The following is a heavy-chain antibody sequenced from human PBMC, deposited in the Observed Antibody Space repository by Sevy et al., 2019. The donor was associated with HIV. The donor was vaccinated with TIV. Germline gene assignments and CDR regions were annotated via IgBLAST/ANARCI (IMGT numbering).Heavy chain of an antibody. CDR1: GYTFTSYG. CDR2: ISAYNGNT. D-gene: IGHD2-2*01. CDR3: ARADVVVPADTGGIDY. V-gene: IGHV1-18*01. Sequence: ASVKVSCKASGYTFTSYGISWVRQAPGQGLEWMGWISAYNGNTNYAQKLQGRVTMTTDTSTRTAYMELRSLRSDDTAVYYCARADVVVPADTGGIDYWGQGTLVTVSS. J-gene: IGHJ4*02.